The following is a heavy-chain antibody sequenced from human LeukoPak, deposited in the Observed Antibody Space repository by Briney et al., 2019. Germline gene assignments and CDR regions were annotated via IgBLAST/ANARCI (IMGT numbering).Heavy chain of an antibody. J-gene: IGHJ3*02. CDR3: ARPTGYYDSSGYYYSDAFDI. V-gene: IGHV1-69*13. CDR1: GGTFSSYA. Sequence: ASVKVSCKASGGTFSSYAISWVRQAPGQGLEWMGGIIPIFGTANYAQKFHGRATITADESTSTAYMELSSLRSEDTAVYYCARPTGYYDSSGYYYSDAFDIWGQGTMVTVSS. CDR2: IIPIFGTA. D-gene: IGHD3-22*01.